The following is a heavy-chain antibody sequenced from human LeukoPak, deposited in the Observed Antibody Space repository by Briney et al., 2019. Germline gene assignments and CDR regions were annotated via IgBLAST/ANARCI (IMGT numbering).Heavy chain of an antibody. V-gene: IGHV1-8*01. CDR2: MNPNSGNT. CDR1: GYTFTSYD. CDR3: ARGYCSSTRCSHWFDP. J-gene: IGHJ5*02. Sequence: GASVKVSCKASGYTFTSYDINWVRQATGQGLERMGWMNPNSGNTGYAQKFQGRVTMTRNTSINTAYMELSSLRSEDTAVYYCARGYCSSTRCSHWFDPWGQGTLVTVSS. D-gene: IGHD2-2*01.